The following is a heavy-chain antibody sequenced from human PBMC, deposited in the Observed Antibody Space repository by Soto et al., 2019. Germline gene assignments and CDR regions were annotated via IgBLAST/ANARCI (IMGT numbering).Heavy chain of an antibody. CDR2: ISGSGSII. J-gene: IGHJ2*01. V-gene: IGHV3-48*03. CDR3: ARDYHSGWRSFWFFDL. Sequence: GRSLRVSCAVSEFTFSNYEMNWVRQAPGKRLEWLAYISGSGSIIYYSDSVKGRFTLSRDNVKNSLSLQMDSLRVEDSATYYCARDYHSGWRSFWFFDLWGRGTPVPVSS. CDR1: EFTFSNYE. D-gene: IGHD6-19*01.